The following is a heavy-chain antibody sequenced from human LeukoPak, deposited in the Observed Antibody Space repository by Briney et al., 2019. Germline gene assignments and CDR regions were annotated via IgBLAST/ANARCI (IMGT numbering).Heavy chain of an antibody. D-gene: IGHD6-19*01. Sequence: QPGGSLRLSCAASGFTFSRYWMTWVRQAPGKGLEWVANMNQDGSAKYYVDSVKGRFTISRDNAKNSQYLQMNSLRAEDTAVYYCARFKITYSSGFDYWGQGTLVTVSS. V-gene: IGHV3-7*02. J-gene: IGHJ4*02. CDR2: MNQDGSAK. CDR1: GFTFSRYW. CDR3: ARFKITYSSGFDY.